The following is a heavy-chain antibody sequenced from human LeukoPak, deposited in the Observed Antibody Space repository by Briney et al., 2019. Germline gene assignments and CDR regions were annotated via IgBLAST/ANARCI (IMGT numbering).Heavy chain of an antibody. CDR1: GFTFDDYA. CDR2: ISWNSDSI. V-gene: IGHV3-9*01. J-gene: IGHJ3*02. CDR3: AKDRLDYGDYSGDAFDI. D-gene: IGHD4-17*01. Sequence: GRSLRLSCAASGFTFDDYAMHWVRQAPGKGLEWVSGISWNSDSIGYADSVKGRFTISRDNAKNSLYLQMNSLRAEDTALYYCAKDRLDYGDYSGDAFDIWGQGTMVTVSS.